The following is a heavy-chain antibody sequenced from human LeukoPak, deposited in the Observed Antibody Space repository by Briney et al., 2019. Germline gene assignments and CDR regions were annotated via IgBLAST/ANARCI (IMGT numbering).Heavy chain of an antibody. D-gene: IGHD2-15*01. J-gene: IGHJ4*02. CDR3: ARTCEYCSGDEGLYYFDQ. V-gene: IGHV3-21*01. CDR1: GFTFSNYN. CDR2: ISSRSNYI. Sequence: PGGSLRLSCAASGFTFSNYNMNWVRQAPGKGLEWVSSISSRSNYIYYADSVKGRFTISRDNAKNSLYLQMNSLRVEDTAVYYCARTCEYCSGDEGLYYFDQWGQGTLVSVSS.